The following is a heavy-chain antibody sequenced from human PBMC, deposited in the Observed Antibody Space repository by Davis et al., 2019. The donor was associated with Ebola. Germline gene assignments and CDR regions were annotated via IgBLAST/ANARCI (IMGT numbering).Heavy chain of an antibody. J-gene: IGHJ4*02. CDR3: ARAQFPTTSDH. V-gene: IGHV1-2*06. CDR1: GYTFTGYY. Sequence: AASVKVSCKASGYTFTGYYIHWVRQAPGQGLEWMGRINPNSGGTNYAQNVQGRVTMTTDTSTSTAYMEVGILRSDDTAVYYCARAQFPTTSDHWGQGTLVTVSS. CDR2: INPNSGGT. D-gene: IGHD1-1*01.